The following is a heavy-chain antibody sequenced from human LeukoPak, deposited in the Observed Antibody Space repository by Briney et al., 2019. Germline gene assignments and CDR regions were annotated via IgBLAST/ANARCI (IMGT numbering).Heavy chain of an antibody. CDR2: ISWNSGSI. CDR3: AKGPNGDPDYFDY. CDR1: GFTFDDYA. V-gene: IGHV3-9*01. D-gene: IGHD4-17*01. J-gene: IGHJ4*02. Sequence: PGGSLRLSCAASGFTFDDYAMHWVRQAPGKGLEWVSGISWNSGSIGYADSVKSRFTISRDNAKNSLYLQMNSLRAEDTALYYCAKGPNGDPDYFDYWGQGTLVTVSS.